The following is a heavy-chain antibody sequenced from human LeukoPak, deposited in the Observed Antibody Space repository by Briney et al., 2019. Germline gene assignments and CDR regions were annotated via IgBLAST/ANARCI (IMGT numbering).Heavy chain of an antibody. D-gene: IGHD3-10*01. CDR3: ARYGSVKQYYYYYYMDV. J-gene: IGHJ6*03. Sequence: SGGSLRLSCAASGFTFDDYGMSWVRQAPGKGLEWVSGINWNGGSTGYADYVKGRFTISRDNAKNSLYLLMNSLRAEDTALYYCARYGSVKQYYYYYYMDVWGKGTTVTVSS. CDR2: INWNGGST. V-gene: IGHV3-20*04. CDR1: GFTFDDYG.